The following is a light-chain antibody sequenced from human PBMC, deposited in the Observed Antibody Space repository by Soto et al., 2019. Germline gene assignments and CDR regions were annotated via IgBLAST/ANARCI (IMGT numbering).Light chain of an antibody. CDR1: QSIRND. Sequence: DIVMTQSPATLSVSPGERATLSCRASQSIRNDLAWYQQKPGQAPRLLIYDASTRATGIPARFSGSGSGTEITLTISSMQSDDIAIYYCHQYNNWPPWTFGKGTKVEI. V-gene: IGKV3D-15*01. CDR3: HQYNNWPPWT. CDR2: DAS. J-gene: IGKJ1*01.